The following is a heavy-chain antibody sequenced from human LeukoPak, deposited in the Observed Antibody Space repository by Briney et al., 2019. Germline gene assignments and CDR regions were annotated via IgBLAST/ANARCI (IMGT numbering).Heavy chain of an antibody. J-gene: IGHJ3*02. CDR3: ARNYSSSCYGHDAFDI. CDR1: GYSFTSYW. Sequence: GESLKISCKGSGYSFTSYWIGWGRQMPGKGLEWMGIIYPGDSDTRYSPSFQGQVTISADKSISTAYLQWSSLKASDTAMYYCARNYSSSCYGHDAFDIWGQGTMGTVSS. V-gene: IGHV5-51*01. D-gene: IGHD6-13*01. CDR2: IYPGDSDT.